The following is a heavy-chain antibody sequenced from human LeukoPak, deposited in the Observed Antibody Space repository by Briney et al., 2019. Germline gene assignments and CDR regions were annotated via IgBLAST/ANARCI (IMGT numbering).Heavy chain of an antibody. CDR2: MNQFGNAK. V-gene: IGHV3-7*04. Sequence: GGSLRLSCAASKFTFSSYWMSWVRQAPGKGLEWVAYMNQFGNAKNYLDSVKGRFTISRDNAKNSLYLQMNSLRAEDTAVYYCARGTYYYEFWGQGTLVTVSS. D-gene: IGHD3-16*01. CDR3: ARGTYYYEF. J-gene: IGHJ4*02. CDR1: KFTFSSYW.